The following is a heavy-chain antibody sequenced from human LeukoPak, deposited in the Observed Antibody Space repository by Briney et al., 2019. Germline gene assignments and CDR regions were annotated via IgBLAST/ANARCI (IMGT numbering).Heavy chain of an antibody. J-gene: IGHJ6*02. CDR2: ISAYDVNT. CDR1: GYTFITYG. Sequence: GASVKVSCKTSGYTFITYGISWVRQAPGQGLEWMGWISAYDVNTKYSQKFQGRVTMTKDTSTSTAFMELRSLRYDGTAVYYGARGGGFGDYFYYGMDVWGQGTTVTVSS. V-gene: IGHV1-18*01. D-gene: IGHD3-10*01. CDR3: ARGGGFGDYFYYGMDV.